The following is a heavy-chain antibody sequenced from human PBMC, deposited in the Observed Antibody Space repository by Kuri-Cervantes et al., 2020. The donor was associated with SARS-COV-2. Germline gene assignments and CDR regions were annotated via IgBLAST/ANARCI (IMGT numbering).Heavy chain of an antibody. CDR1: GDSVSSNSAA. V-gene: IGHV6-1*01. D-gene: IGHD5-12*01. J-gene: IGHJ6*02. CDR3: ARDVYSGYDWRYGVYYYGMDV. Sequence: LRLSCAISGDSVSSNSAAWNWIRQSPSRGLEWLGRTYYRSKWYNDYAVSVKSRITINPDTSKNQFSLQLNSVTPEDTAVYYCARDVYSGYDWRYGVYYYGMDVWGQGTTVTVSS. CDR2: TYYRSKWYN.